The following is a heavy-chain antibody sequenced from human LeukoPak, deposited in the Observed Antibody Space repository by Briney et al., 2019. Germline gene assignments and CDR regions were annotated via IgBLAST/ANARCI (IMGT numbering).Heavy chain of an antibody. Sequence: PGGSLRLSCAASGFTFSSYAMSWVRQAPGKGLEWVSAISGSGGSTYYADSVKGRFTISRDNSKNTLYLQMNSLRAEDTAVYYCAKAGYYGSGSYYALSYFDYWGQETLVTVSS. V-gene: IGHV3-23*01. D-gene: IGHD3-10*01. CDR1: GFTFSSYA. J-gene: IGHJ4*02. CDR2: ISGSGGST. CDR3: AKAGYYGSGSYYALSYFDY.